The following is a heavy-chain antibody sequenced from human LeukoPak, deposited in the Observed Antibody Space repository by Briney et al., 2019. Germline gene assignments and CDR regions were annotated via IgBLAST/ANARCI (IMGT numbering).Heavy chain of an antibody. CDR3: ARYYDSSGYWSTPHFDY. J-gene: IGHJ4*02. D-gene: IGHD3-22*01. Sequence: SETLSLTCTVSGGSITSYFWSWIRQPPGKGLQYIGYIQYSGSTNYNPSLKSRVTISVDTSKNQFSLKLSSVTAADTAVYYCARYYDSSGYWSTPHFDYWGQGTLVTVSS. CDR2: IQYSGST. V-gene: IGHV4-59*01. CDR1: GGSITSYF.